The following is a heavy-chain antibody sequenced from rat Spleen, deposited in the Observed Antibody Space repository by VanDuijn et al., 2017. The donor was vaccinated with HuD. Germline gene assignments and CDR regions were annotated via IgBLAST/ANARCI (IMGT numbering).Heavy chain of an antibody. CDR1: GFTFSDCY. CDR2: FIYDGSGA. J-gene: IGHJ3*01. V-gene: IGHV5S10*01. CDR3: TTWFAY. Sequence: EVQLVESDGGLVQPGRSLKLSCATSGFTFSDCYMAWVRQAPTKGLEWVATFIYDGSGAFYRDSVKGRFTISRDIAKSTLYLQMDSLRSEDTATYYCTTWFAYWGQGTLVTVSS.